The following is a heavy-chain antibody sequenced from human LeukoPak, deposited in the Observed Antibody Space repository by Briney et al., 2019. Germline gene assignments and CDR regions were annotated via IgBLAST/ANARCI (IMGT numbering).Heavy chain of an antibody. CDR1: GFTFSIYA. J-gene: IGHJ3*02. D-gene: IGHD6-19*01. V-gene: IGHV3-23*01. Sequence: GGSLRLSCAASGFTFSIYAMSWVRQAPGKGLEWVSVIRDSGDNRYYADAVKGRFTISRDSSKKTLHLQMNSLRAEDTAVYYCAKHGYNSGVYDAFDIWSQGTRVTVSS. CDR2: IRDSGDNR. CDR3: AKHGYNSGVYDAFDI.